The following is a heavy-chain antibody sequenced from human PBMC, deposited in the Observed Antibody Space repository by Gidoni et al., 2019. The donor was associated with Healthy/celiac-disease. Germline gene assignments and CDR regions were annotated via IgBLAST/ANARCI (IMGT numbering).Heavy chain of an antibody. Sequence: QVQLVESGGGVVQPGGSLRLSCAASGFTFSSYGMHWVRQAPGKGLEWVAFRRYDGSNKYYADSVKGRFTISRDNSKNTLYLQMNSLRAEDTAVYYCAKDSGSTIWGQGTMVTVSS. D-gene: IGHD1-26*01. CDR2: RRYDGSNK. V-gene: IGHV3-30*02. CDR1: GFTFSSYG. CDR3: AKDSGSTI. J-gene: IGHJ3*02.